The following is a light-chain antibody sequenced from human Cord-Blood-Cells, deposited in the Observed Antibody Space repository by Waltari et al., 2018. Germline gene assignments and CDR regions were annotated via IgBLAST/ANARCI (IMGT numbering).Light chain of an antibody. CDR1: SSDVGGYNL. V-gene: IGLV2-11*01. Sequence: QSALTQPRPVSGSPGQSVTISCTGTSSDVGGYNLVSWYQQHPGKAPKLMIYDVSKRPSGVPDRFSGSKSGNTASLTISGLQAEDEADYYCCSYAGSYTYVFGTGTKVTVL. CDR3: CSYAGSYTYV. CDR2: DVS. J-gene: IGLJ1*01.